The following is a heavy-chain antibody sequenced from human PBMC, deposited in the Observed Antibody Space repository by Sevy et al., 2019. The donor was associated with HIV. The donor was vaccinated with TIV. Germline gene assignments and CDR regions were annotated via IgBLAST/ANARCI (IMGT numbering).Heavy chain of an antibody. CDR3: ARRSLRLGYCSRTSCYSSMDV. CDR2: IIPLFDTV. V-gene: IGHV1-69*05. CDR1: GGTFSSDA. J-gene: IGHJ6*02. Sequence: ASVKVSCKTSGGTFSSDAFTWVRQAPGQGLEWMGGIIPLFDTVDYVQKFQGRVTITTDESRSTAYMELGSLRSEDTAVYFCARRSLRLGYCSRTSCYSSMDVWGQGTTVTVSS. D-gene: IGHD2-2*02.